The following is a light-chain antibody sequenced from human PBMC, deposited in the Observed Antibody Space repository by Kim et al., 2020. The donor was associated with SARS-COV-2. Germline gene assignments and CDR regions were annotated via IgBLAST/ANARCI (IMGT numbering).Light chain of an antibody. CDR3: QVWYSSSDHWV. Sequence: SYELTQPPSVSVAPGKTARITCGGNNIGSKSVHWYQQKPGQAPVLVIYYDSDRPSGIPERFAGSNSGNTATLTISRVEAGDEADYYCQVWYSSSDHWVFVGGTQLTVL. CDR1: NIGSKS. V-gene: IGLV3-21*04. J-gene: IGLJ3*02. CDR2: YDS.